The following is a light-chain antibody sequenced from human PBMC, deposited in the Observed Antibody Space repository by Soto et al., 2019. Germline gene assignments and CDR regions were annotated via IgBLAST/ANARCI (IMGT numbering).Light chain of an antibody. CDR3: QQRSNWPPVT. CDR1: QSVSSY. V-gene: IGKV3-11*01. CDR2: DAS. J-gene: IGKJ4*01. Sequence: EIVLTQSPATLSLSPGERATLSCRASQSVSSYLAWYQQKPGQAPRLLIYDASNRATGIPARFRGSGSGTDFTLTTSSLEPEDFAIYYCQQRSNWPPVTFGGGTKVEIK.